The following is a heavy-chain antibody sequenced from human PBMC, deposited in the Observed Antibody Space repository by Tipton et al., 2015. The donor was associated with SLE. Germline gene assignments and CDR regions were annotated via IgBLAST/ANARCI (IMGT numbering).Heavy chain of an antibody. CDR2: IRSKANSYAT. Sequence: SLRLSCAASGFTFSGSAMHWVRQASGKGLEWVGRIRSKANSYATAYAASVKGRFTISRDDSKNTAYLQMNSLRAEDTAVYYCAPRGGTTGYWGQGTLVTVSS. J-gene: IGHJ4*02. V-gene: IGHV3-73*01. CDR3: APRGGTTGY. CDR1: GFTFSGSA. D-gene: IGHD1-14*01.